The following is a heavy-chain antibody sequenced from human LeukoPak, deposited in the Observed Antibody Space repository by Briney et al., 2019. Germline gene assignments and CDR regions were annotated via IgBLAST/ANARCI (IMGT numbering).Heavy chain of an antibody. D-gene: IGHD5-24*01. CDR1: GDSITTRHYY. Sequence: SETLSLTCSVSGDSITTRHYYWGWVRQPPGKGLEWIGSIYYGEATSYNPSLMSRGTITIDTSSNHFSLRLTSVTAADTAVYYCAKGGDSYKVGNYWGQGTLVTVSS. V-gene: IGHV4-39*07. CDR3: AKGGDSYKVGNY. CDR2: IYYGEAT. J-gene: IGHJ4*02.